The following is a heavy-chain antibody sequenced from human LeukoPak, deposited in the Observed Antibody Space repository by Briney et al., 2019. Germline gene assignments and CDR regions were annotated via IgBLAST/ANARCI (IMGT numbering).Heavy chain of an antibody. V-gene: IGHV4-61*08. Sequence: SETLSLTCTVSGGSISSGGYYWSWIRQPPGKGLEWIGYIYYSGSTNYNPSLKSRVTISVDTSKNQFSLKLSSVTAADTAVYYCARHSHYGPLEHFDYWGQGTLVTVSS. D-gene: IGHD3-10*01. CDR3: ARHSHYGPLEHFDY. CDR2: IYYSGST. CDR1: GGSISSGGYY. J-gene: IGHJ4*02.